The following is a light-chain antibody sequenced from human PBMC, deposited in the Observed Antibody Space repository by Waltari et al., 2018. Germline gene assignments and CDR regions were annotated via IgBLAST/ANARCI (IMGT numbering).Light chain of an antibody. J-gene: IGKJ1*01. CDR1: QSVGTS. CDR2: GVS. Sequence: EIVLTQSPGTLSLSPGESATLYCRASQSVGTSVTWYQQQPGPALRLLIYGVSNRATAIPDRVSGSGSGTDFTLTISSLEPADFAGYYCHQRSSWPRTFGQGTRLELK. V-gene: IGKV3-11*01. CDR3: HQRSSWPRT.